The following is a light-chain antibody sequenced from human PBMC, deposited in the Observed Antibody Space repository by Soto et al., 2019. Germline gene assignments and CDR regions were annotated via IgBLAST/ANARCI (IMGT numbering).Light chain of an antibody. J-gene: IGKJ2*03. CDR3: QQSHITQYS. Sequence: IQMTQSPSSLSASVGDRVTITCRASQSINRDLHWCQHRPGEAPNLLISRASSLQSGVPSRFSGSGFGTDFTLTISSLQREDFATYYCQQSHITQYSFGQGTKVDIK. V-gene: IGKV1-39*01. CDR2: RAS. CDR1: QSINRD.